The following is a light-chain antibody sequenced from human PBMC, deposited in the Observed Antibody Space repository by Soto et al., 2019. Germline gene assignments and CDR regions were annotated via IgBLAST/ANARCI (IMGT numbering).Light chain of an antibody. CDR1: SSNIGAGYD. CDR3: RSYDSSLSGWV. CDR2: GNS. V-gene: IGLV1-40*01. Sequence: QSVLTQPPSVSGAPGQRVTISCTQSSSNIGAGYDVHWYQQLPGTAPKLLIYGNSNRPSGVPDRFSGAKSGTSASLAITGLRGEDEAEYYCRSYDSSLSGWVFGGGTKLTVL. J-gene: IGLJ3*02.